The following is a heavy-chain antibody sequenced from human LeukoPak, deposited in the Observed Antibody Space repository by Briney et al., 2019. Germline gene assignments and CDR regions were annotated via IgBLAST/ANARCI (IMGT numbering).Heavy chain of an antibody. CDR2: ISYDGNNK. Sequence: PGRSLRLSCAASGFIFSTYAMHWVRQAPGEGLEWVAFISYDGNNKYHADSVKGRFTISRDNSKNTLYLQMNSLKDEDTAVYYCARDQNSYSGSGRYFVDWFDPWGQGTLVTVSS. V-gene: IGHV3-30-3*01. CDR1: GFIFSTYA. CDR3: ARDQNSYSGSGRYFVDWFDP. J-gene: IGHJ5*02. D-gene: IGHD3-10*01.